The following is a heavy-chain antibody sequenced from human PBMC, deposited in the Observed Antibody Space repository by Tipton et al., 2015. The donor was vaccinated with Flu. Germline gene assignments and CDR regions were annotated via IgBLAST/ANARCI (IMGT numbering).Heavy chain of an antibody. Sequence: TLSLTCAVSGGSITSKSWWCWVRQYPGKGLEWIGEIYDSESTEYNSSLKSRVIISIDKSRNQFSLKLNSVTVADTAVYYCVRGEGMRFWEFWGQGTLVTVSS. CDR1: GGSITSKSW. J-gene: IGHJ4*02. CDR2: IYDSEST. D-gene: IGHD3-10*01. V-gene: IGHV4-4*02. CDR3: VRGEGMRFWEF.